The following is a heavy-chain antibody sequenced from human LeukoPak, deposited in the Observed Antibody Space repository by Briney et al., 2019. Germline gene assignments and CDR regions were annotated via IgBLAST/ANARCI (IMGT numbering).Heavy chain of an antibody. D-gene: IGHD3-22*01. J-gene: IGHJ4*02. V-gene: IGHV3-30-3*01. CDR2: ISYDGSNK. CDR1: GFTFSSYA. Sequence: GGSLRLSCAASGFTFSSYAMHWVRQAPGKGLEWVAVISYDGSNKYYADSVKGRFTISRDNAKNSLYLQMNSLRAEDTALYYCAKDGTEYYYDSSGYSGGWGQGTLVTVSS. CDR3: AKDGTEYYYDSSGYSGG.